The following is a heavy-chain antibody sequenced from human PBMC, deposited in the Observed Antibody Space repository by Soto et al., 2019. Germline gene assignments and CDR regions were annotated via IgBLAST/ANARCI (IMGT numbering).Heavy chain of an antibody. D-gene: IGHD3-22*01. Sequence: GGSLRLSCAASGFTFSTYAMSWVRQAPGKGLEWVSAISGSGGHIFYADSVNGRFTISRDNSKNTLYLQLNNLRAEDTAVYYCAKDSPINYSDSGGYILDYWGQGTLVTVSS. J-gene: IGHJ4*02. CDR3: AKDSPINYSDSGGYILDY. CDR2: ISGSGGHI. CDR1: GFTFSTYA. V-gene: IGHV3-23*01.